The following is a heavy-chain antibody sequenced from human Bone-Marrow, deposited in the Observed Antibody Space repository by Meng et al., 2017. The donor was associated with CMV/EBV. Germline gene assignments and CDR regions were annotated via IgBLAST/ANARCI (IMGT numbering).Heavy chain of an antibody. D-gene: IGHD2-2*01. Sequence: ASVKVSCKASGYTFTSYGISWVRQAPGQGLEWMGWISAYNGNTNYAQKLQGRVTMTTDTSTSTAYMELRSLRSDDTAVYYCARDRGGYCSSTSCYPDPWGQGTLVTVYS. V-gene: IGHV1-18*01. J-gene: IGHJ5*02. CDR1: GYTFTSYG. CDR2: ISAYNGNT. CDR3: ARDRGGYCSSTSCYPDP.